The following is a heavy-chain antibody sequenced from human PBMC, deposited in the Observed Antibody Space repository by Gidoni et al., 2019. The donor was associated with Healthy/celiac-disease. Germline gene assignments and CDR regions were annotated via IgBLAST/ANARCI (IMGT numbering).Heavy chain of an antibody. V-gene: IGHV1-69*01. CDR1: GGTFSSYA. CDR3: ARAYCSSTSCYMSHYYYMDV. Sequence: QVQLVQSGAEVKKPGSSVKVSCKASGGTFSSYAISWVRQAPGHGLEWMGGIIPIFGTANYAQKFQGRVTITADESTSTAYMELSSLRSEDTAVYYCARAYCSSTSCYMSHYYYMDVWGKGTTVTVSS. J-gene: IGHJ6*03. D-gene: IGHD2-2*02. CDR2: IIPIFGTA.